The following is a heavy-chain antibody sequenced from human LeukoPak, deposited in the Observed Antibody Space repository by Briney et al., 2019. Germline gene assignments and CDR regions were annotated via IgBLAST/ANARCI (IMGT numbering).Heavy chain of an antibody. Sequence: GGSLRLSCAVSGFPFTTYSMNWVRQAPGKGLEWIAYISSSSSTINYAGSVRGRFTMSRDNSKNSLYLQMNSLRAEDTAIYYCARSSGWYHRGPDNYYYYMDVWGKGTTVTVS. J-gene: IGHJ6*03. V-gene: IGHV3-48*01. CDR2: ISSSSSTI. CDR1: GFPFTTYS. CDR3: ARSSGWYHRGPDNYYYYMDV. D-gene: IGHD6-19*01.